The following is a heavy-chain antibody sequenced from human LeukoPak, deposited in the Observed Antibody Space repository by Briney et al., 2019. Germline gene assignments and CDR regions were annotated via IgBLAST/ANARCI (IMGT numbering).Heavy chain of an antibody. CDR1: GFTFSSYW. CDR3: ARVGCNYGFDY. V-gene: IGHV3-74*01. Sequence: PGGSLRLSCAASGFTFSSYWMHWVRQAPGKGLVWVSRINSDGSSTSYADSVEGRFTISRDNAKNTLYLQMNSLRAEDTAVYYCARVGCNYGFDYWGQGTLVTVSS. CDR2: INSDGSST. D-gene: IGHD5-18*01. J-gene: IGHJ4*02.